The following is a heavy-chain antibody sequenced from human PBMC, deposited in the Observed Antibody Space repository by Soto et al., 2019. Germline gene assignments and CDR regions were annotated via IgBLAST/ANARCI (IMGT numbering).Heavy chain of an antibody. CDR3: ARDWSGYDNGDFDY. D-gene: IGHD5-12*01. CDR1: GFTFSSYA. Sequence: GGSLRLSCAASGFTFSSYAMHWVRQAPGKGLEWVAVISYDGSNKYYADSVKGRFTISRDNSKNTLYLQTNSLRAEDTAVYYCARDWSGYDNGDFDYWGQGTLVTVSS. CDR2: ISYDGSNK. J-gene: IGHJ4*02. V-gene: IGHV3-30-3*01.